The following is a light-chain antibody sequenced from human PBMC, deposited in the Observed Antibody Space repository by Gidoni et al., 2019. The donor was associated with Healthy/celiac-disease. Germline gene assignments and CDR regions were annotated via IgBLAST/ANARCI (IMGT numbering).Light chain of an antibody. CDR2: DAS. CDR1: QSVSSY. Sequence: EIVLTQSPPTLSLSPGERATLPFRASQSVSSYLAWYQQKPGQAPRLLIYDASNRATGIPARFSGSGCGTDFTLTISSLEPEDCAVYYCQQRSDWPPTVTFGGGTKVEIK. CDR3: QQRSDWPPTVT. J-gene: IGKJ4*01. V-gene: IGKV3-11*01.